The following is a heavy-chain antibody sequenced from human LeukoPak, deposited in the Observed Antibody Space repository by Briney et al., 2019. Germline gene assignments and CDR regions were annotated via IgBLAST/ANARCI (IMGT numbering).Heavy chain of an antibody. Sequence: PGGSLRLSCAASGVTFNTCAVNWARQAPGKGLEWVSAISTNGGRTYYADSVKGRFTISRDNSKNTLYLQMNGLRGEDTAVYYCAKGRIGDNVAEAADIWGQGTMVTVSS. D-gene: IGHD6-13*01. CDR1: GVTFNTCA. V-gene: IGHV3-23*01. CDR2: ISTNGGRT. CDR3: AKGRIGDNVAEAADI. J-gene: IGHJ3*02.